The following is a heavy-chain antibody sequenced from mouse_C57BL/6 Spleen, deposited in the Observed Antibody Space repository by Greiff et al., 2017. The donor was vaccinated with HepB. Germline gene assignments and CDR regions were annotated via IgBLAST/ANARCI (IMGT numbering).Heavy chain of an antibody. CDR1: GYTFTSYW. V-gene: IGHV1-74*01. J-gene: IGHJ2*01. CDR3: AIEMSDDY. CDR2: IYPSNSNT. Sequence: QVQLKQPGAELVKPGASVKVSCKASGYTFTSYWMHWVKQRPGQGLEWIGRIYPSNSNTNYNQKFKGKATLTVDKSSSTAYMQLSSLTSEDSAVYFCAIEMSDDYWGQGTTLTVSS.